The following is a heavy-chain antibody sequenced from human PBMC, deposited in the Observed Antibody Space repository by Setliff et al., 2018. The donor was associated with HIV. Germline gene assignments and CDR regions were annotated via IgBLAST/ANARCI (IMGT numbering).Heavy chain of an antibody. CDR1: GGSFSGYY. CDR2: INHSGST. V-gene: IGHV4-34*01. D-gene: IGHD5-12*01. CDR3: ARKGDGYSY. Sequence: SETLSLTCAVYGGSFSGYYWSWIRQPPGKGLEWIGEINHSGSTNYNPSLKSRVTISVDTSKNQFSLKLSSVTAADTAVYYCARKGDGYSYWGQGTLVTVSS. J-gene: IGHJ4*02.